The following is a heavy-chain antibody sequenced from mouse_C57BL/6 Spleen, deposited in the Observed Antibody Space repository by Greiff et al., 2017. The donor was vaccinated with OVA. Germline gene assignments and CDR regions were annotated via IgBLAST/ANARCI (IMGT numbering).Heavy chain of an antibody. CDR2: ISGGGGNT. CDR1: GFTFSSYT. V-gene: IGHV5-9*01. J-gene: IGHJ3*01. D-gene: IGHD1-1*01. CDR3: ARRDYGSPFAY. Sequence: EVMLVESGGGLVKPGGSLKLSCAASGFTFSSYTMSWVRQTPEKRLEWVATISGGGGNTYYPDSVKGRFTISRDNAKNTLYLQMSSLRSEDTALYYCARRDYGSPFAYWGQGTLVTVSA.